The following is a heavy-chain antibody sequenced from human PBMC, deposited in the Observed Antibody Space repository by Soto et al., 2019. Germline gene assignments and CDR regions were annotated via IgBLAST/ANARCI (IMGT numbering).Heavy chain of an antibody. V-gene: IGHV5-51*01. D-gene: IGHD3-10*01. CDR1: GYSFTSYW. Sequence: PGESLKISGKGSGYSFTSYWIGWVRQMPEKGLEWMGIIYPGDSDTRYSPSFQGQVTISADKSISTAYLQWSSLKASDTAMYYCARQKGMVRGVKGLPFDISGQGTMFTVSS. CDR2: IYPGDSDT. J-gene: IGHJ3*02. CDR3: ARQKGMVRGVKGLPFDI.